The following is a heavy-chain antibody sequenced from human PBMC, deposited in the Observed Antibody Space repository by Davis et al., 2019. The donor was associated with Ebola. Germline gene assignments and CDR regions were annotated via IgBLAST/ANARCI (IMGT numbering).Heavy chain of an antibody. CDR2: IYSGGST. CDR3: AKSHCSGGSCPYYFDF. D-gene: IGHD2-15*01. CDR1: GFTFSSYA. V-gene: IGHV3-66*01. Sequence: GESLKISCSASGFTFSSYAVNWVRPAPGKGLEWVSVIYSGGSTYYADSVTGRFTISRDNSKNTLYLQMNSLRAGDTAVYYCAKSHCSGGSCPYYFDFWGQGTQVTVSS. J-gene: IGHJ4*02.